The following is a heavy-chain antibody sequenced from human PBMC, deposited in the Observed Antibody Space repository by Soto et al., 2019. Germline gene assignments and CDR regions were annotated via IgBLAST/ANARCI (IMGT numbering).Heavy chain of an antibody. D-gene: IGHD4-17*01. CDR1: GYKFTTYG. CDR2: ISTYNGNT. J-gene: IGHJ6*02. CDR3: ARGLRTNGLDV. V-gene: IGHV1-18*04. Sequence: QVQLLQSGAEVKKPGASVKVSCKASGYKFTTYGITWVRQAPGQGLEWLGGISTYNGNTDYAQNLQDRVTMTTETSTSTAYLEVRSLTSDDTAVYFCARGLRTNGLDVWGQGTTVTVSS.